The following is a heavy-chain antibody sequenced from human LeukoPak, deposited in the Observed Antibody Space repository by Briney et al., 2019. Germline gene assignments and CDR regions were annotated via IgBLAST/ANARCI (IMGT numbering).Heavy chain of an antibody. D-gene: IGHD1-26*01. V-gene: IGHV1-69*02. Sequence: ASVKVSCKASGGTFSSYTISWVRQAPGQGLEWMGRIIPILGIANYAQKFQGRVTITADKSTSTAYMELSSLRSEDTAVYYCARSREVVGATRGWFDPWGQGTLVTVSS. CDR1: GGTFSSYT. CDR3: ARSREVVGATRGWFDP. J-gene: IGHJ5*02. CDR2: IIPILGIA.